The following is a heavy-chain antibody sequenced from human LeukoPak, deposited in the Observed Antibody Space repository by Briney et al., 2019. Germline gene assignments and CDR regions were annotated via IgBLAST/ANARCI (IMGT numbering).Heavy chain of an antibody. J-gene: IGHJ5*02. CDR1: GYTFTSYD. V-gene: IGHV1-8*03. CDR3: ARGGRFLERPNWFDP. Sequence: ASVKVSCKASGYTFTSYDINWVRQATGQGLEWMGWMNPNSGNTGYAQKFQGRVTITRNTSISTAYMELSSLRSEDTAVYYCARGGRFLERPNWFDPWGQGTLVTVSS. CDR2: MNPNSGNT. D-gene: IGHD3-3*01.